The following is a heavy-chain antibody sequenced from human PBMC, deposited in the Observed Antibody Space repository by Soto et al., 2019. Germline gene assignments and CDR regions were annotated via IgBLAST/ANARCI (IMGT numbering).Heavy chain of an antibody. D-gene: IGHD3-3*01. CDR1: GFTFSSYG. CDR2: ISYDGSNK. CDR3: AKEKIFGVFGDY. J-gene: IGHJ4*02. Sequence: QVQLVESGGGVVQPGRSLRLSCAASGFTFSSYGMHWVRQAPGKGLEWVAVISYDGSNKYYADSVKGRFTISRDNSKNTLYLQTNSLRAEDTAVYYCAKEKIFGVFGDYWGQGTLVTVSS. V-gene: IGHV3-30*18.